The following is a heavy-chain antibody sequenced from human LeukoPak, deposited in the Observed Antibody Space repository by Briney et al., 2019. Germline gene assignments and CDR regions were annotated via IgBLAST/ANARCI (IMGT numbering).Heavy chain of an antibody. CDR3: AKAGGYCSSTSCYFFDY. J-gene: IGHJ4*02. D-gene: IGHD2-2*01. V-gene: IGHV3-9*03. CDR1: GFTFDDYA. Sequence: GGSLRLSCAASGFTFDDYAMHWVRQAPGKGLEWVSGISGNSGSIGYADSVKGRFTISRDNAKNSLYLQMNSLRAEDMALYYCAKAGGYCSSTSCYFFDYWGQGTLVTVSS. CDR2: ISGNSGSI.